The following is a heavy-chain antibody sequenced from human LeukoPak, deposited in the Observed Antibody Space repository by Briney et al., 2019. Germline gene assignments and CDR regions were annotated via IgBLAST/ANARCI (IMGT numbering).Heavy chain of an antibody. CDR1: GHTSSTYG. V-gene: IGHV1-18*01. CDR3: ARDRQNSGTYFLDY. CDR2: ISPYDDHT. J-gene: IGHJ4*02. Sequence: ASVKVSCKASGHTSSTYGISWVRHPPGQGLEWMGSISPYDDHTVYAQKFQGRVTMTTDTPTNTAYRELTSLRSDDTDMYYCARDRQNSGTYFLDYWGQGTLVTVSS. D-gene: IGHD1-26*01.